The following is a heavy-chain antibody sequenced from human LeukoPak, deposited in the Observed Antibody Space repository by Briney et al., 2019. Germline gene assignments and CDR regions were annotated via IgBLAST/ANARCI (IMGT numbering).Heavy chain of an antibody. V-gene: IGHV2-5*01. J-gene: IGHJ6*03. CDR2: IYWNDDK. D-gene: IGHD3-3*01. CDR3: HGEWLEDYYYYYMDV. CDR1: GFSLSTSGVG. Sequence: SGPTLVKPTQTLTLTCTFSGFSLSTSGVGVGWIRQPPGKALEWLALIYWNDDKRYSPSLKSRLTITKDTSKNQMVLTMTNMDPVDTATYYCHGEWLEDYYYYYMDVWGKGTTVTVSS.